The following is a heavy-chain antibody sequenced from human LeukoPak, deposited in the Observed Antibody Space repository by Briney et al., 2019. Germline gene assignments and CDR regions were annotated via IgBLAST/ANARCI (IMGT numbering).Heavy chain of an antibody. J-gene: IGHJ6*02. V-gene: IGHV1-8*01. CDR1: GYTFTSYD. Sequence: GASVKVSCKASGYTFTSYDTNWVRQATGQGLEWMGWMNPNSGNTGYAQKFQGRVTMTRNTSISTAYMELSSLRSEDTAVYYCARFGGYNYCYYYGMDVWGQGTTVTVSS. CDR3: ARFGGYNYCYYYGMDV. D-gene: IGHD3-22*01. CDR2: MNPNSGNT.